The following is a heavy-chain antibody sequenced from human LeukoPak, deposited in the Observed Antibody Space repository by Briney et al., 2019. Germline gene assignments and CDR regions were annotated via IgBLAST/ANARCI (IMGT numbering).Heavy chain of an antibody. CDR2: ILYDGSNK. Sequence: GGSLRLSCAASGFTFSSYGMHWVRQAPGKGLEWVAVILYDGSNKYYADSVKGRFTISRDNPKNTLYLQMNSLRPEDTAVYYCAKDSSFDLYFDYWGQGTLVTVSS. V-gene: IGHV3-30*18. CDR3: AKDSSFDLYFDY. J-gene: IGHJ4*02. CDR1: GFTFSSYG.